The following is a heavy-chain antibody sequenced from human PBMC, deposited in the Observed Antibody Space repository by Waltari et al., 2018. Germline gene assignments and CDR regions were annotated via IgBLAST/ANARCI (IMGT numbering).Heavy chain of an antibody. V-gene: IGHV4-31*03. Sequence: QVQLQESGPGLVKPSQTLSLTCTVSGGSISSGGYYWSWIRQHPGKGLEWIGYIYYSGCTYYNPSLKSRVTISVDTSKNQFSLKLSSVTAADTAVYYCARDRIVVAPDGAFDIWGQGTMVTVSS. CDR2: IYYSGCT. J-gene: IGHJ3*02. CDR1: GGSISSGGYY. D-gene: IGHD2-21*01. CDR3: ARDRIVVAPDGAFDI.